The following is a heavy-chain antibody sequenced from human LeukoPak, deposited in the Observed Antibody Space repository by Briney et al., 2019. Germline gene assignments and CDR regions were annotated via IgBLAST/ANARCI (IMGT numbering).Heavy chain of an antibody. J-gene: IGHJ4*02. D-gene: IGHD3-22*01. Sequence: SETLSLTCTVSGGSIRSSYYYWGWIRQPPGKGLEWIGSIYDSGSTYYNPSLKSRVTISVDTSKNQFSLKLNSVTAADTAVYYCARDSWDSSGYYHDYWGQGTLVTVSS. CDR3: ARDSWDSSGYYHDY. CDR1: GGSIRSSYYY. CDR2: IYDSGST. V-gene: IGHV4-39*02.